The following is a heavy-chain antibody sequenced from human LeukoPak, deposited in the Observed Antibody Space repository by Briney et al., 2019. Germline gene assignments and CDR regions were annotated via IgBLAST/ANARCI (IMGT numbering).Heavy chain of an antibody. D-gene: IGHD2-2*01. V-gene: IGHV4-59*01. CDR3: ARGYCSSTRCFHMDV. Sequence: SETLSLTCTVSGGSISSYYWSWIRQPPGKGLEWIGYIYYSGSTNYNPSLKSRVTISVDTSKNQFSLKLSSVTAADTAVYYCARGYCSSTRCFHMDVWGKGTTVTISS. CDR2: IYYSGST. J-gene: IGHJ6*03. CDR1: GGSISSYY.